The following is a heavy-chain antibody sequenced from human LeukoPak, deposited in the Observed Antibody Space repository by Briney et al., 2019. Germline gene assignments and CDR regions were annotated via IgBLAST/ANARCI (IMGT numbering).Heavy chain of an antibody. D-gene: IGHD6-13*01. CDR1: GASFSGYY. CDR2: INHSGST. J-gene: IGHJ4*02. Sequence: SETLSPTCAVYGASFSGYYWSWIRQPPGKGLDWIGEINHSGSTNYNPSLKSRVTISVDTSKNQFSPKLSSVTAAHTAVYYCARGNYFGPQAAAGNYYFDYWGQGILVTVSS. CDR3: ARGNYFGPQAAAGNYYFDY. V-gene: IGHV4-34*01.